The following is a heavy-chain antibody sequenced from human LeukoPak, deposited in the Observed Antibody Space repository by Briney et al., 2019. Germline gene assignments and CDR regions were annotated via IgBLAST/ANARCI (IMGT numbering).Heavy chain of an antibody. D-gene: IGHD6-19*01. CDR3: ARVGSGWYVDY. V-gene: IGHV3-48*03. Sequence: GGSLRLSCAASGFTFSSYEMNWVRQAPGKGLEWVSYISSSVRTIYYADSVKGRFTISRDNAKNSLYLQMNSLGAEDTAVYYCARVGSGWYVDYWGQGTLVTVS. J-gene: IGHJ4*02. CDR1: GFTFSSYE. CDR2: ISSSVRTI.